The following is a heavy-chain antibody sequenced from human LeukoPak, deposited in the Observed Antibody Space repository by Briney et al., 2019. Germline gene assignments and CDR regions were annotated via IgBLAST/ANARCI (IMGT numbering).Heavy chain of an antibody. CDR2: INHSGST. Sequence: SETLSLTCAVYGGSFSGYYWSWIRQPPGKGLEWIGEINHSGSTNYNPSLKSRVTISVDTSKNQFSLKLSSVTAADTAVYYCARGRLVVARTNWFDPWGQGTLVTVSS. V-gene: IGHV4-34*01. CDR1: GGSFSGYY. J-gene: IGHJ5*02. CDR3: ARGRLVVARTNWFDP. D-gene: IGHD6-19*01.